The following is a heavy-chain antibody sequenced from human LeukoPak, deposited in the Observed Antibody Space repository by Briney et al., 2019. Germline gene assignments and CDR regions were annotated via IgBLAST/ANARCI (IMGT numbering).Heavy chain of an antibody. CDR2: ISAYNGNT. CDR3: ARDFGIAAAGTYYYYYMDV. Sequence: GASVKVSCKTSGYTFISYGITWVRQAPGQGPEWMGWISAYNGNTNYAQKLQGRVTMTTDTSTSTAYMELRSLRSDDTAVYYCARDFGIAAAGTYYYYYMDVWGKGTTVTVSS. J-gene: IGHJ6*03. CDR1: GYTFISYG. V-gene: IGHV1-18*01. D-gene: IGHD6-13*01.